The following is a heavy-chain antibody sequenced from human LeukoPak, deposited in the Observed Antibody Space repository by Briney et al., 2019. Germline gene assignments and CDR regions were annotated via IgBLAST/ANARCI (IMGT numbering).Heavy chain of an antibody. J-gene: IGHJ6*03. CDR3: ARTTEGGYTYDYFYYYYMDV. V-gene: IGHV4-4*07. CDR1: GGSISSYY. CDR2: IYTSGST. Sequence: SETLSLTCTVSGGSISSYYWSWIRQPAGKGLEWIGRIYTSGSTNYNPLKSRVTISVNMSKNQFSLRLSSVTAADTAVYYCARTTEGGYTYDYFYYYYMDVWGKGTTVTISS. D-gene: IGHD5-18*01.